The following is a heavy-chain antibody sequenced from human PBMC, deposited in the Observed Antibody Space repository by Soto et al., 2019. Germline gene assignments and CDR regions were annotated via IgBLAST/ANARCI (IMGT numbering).Heavy chain of an antibody. CDR3: ARGYYYGSGLYYFDY. V-gene: IGHV3-64*07. J-gene: IGHJ4*02. CDR1: GFTFSSSY. D-gene: IGHD3-10*01. CDR2: ISPSGDST. Sequence: EVQLVESGGGLVQPGGSLRLSCAASGFTFSSSYMHWVRQAPGKGVQYVSAISPSGDSTFYTDSVKGRFTVSRDNSKNILYLQMGSLRAEDMAVYYCARGYYYGSGLYYFDYWGQGTLVTVSS.